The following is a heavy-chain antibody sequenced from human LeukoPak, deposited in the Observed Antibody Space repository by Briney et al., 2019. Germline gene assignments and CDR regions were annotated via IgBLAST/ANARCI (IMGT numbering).Heavy chain of an antibody. CDR1: GGSFSGYY. CDR3: ARERMVRGPFDY. Sequence: SETLSLTCAVYGGSFSGYYWSWIRQPPGKGLEWIGEINHSGSTNYNPSLKSRVTTSVDTSKNQFSLKLSSVTAADTAVYYCARERMVRGPFDYWGQGTLVTVSS. CDR2: INHSGST. J-gene: IGHJ4*02. D-gene: IGHD3-10*01. V-gene: IGHV4-34*01.